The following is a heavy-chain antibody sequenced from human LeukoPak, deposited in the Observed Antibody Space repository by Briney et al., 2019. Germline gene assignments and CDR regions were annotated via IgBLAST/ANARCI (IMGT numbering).Heavy chain of an antibody. D-gene: IGHD3-10*01. Sequence: GGSLRLSCAASGFTFSSYAMSWVRQAPGKGLEWVSAVTASADNTYYADSVKGRFTIFRDNSKNTLYLQVTSLRAEDTAVYYCAKGDYYGSGSFFKNGMDVWGQGTTVTVSS. CDR3: AKGDYYGSGSFFKNGMDV. J-gene: IGHJ6*02. V-gene: IGHV3-23*01. CDR2: VTASADNT. CDR1: GFTFSSYA.